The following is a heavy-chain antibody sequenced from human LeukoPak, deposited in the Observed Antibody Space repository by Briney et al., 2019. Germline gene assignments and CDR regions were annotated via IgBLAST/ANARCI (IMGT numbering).Heavy chain of an antibody. D-gene: IGHD5-24*01. J-gene: IGHJ4*02. CDR2: IYHTGST. CDR1: GYSFTSGHY. CDR3: ARDLGDGYNFFDY. Sequence: SETLSLTCSVSGYSFTSGHYWGWIRQPPGKGLEWIANIYHTGSTNYNPSLKSRVTISVDTSKNQFSLKLSSVTAADTAVYYCARDLGDGYNFFDYWGQGTLVTVSS. V-gene: IGHV4-38-2*02.